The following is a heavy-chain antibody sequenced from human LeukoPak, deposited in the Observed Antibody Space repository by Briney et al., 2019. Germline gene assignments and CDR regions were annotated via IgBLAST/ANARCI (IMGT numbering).Heavy chain of an antibody. Sequence: TGGSLRLSCAASGFTVSTKYMSWVRQAPGKGLEWVSVIYSGGSTYYADSVKGRFTISRDNSKNTMYLQMNSLRAEDTAVYYCARASYYYDSSDDDYWGQGTLVTVSS. J-gene: IGHJ4*02. V-gene: IGHV3-53*01. D-gene: IGHD3-22*01. CDR1: GFTVSTKY. CDR2: IYSGGST. CDR3: ARASYYYDSSDDDY.